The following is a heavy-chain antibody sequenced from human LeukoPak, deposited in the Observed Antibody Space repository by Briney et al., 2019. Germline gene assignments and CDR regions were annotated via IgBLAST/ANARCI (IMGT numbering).Heavy chain of an antibody. D-gene: IGHD3-22*01. CDR1: GYTFTTYY. CDR2: INPDSGGT. Sequence: ASVKVSCKASGYTFTTYYMHWVRHAPGQGLEWMGCINPDSGGTNYAQKFQGRVTMTRDTSISTAYMELSRLRSDDTAVYYCARARIGSSGPPRYYYYYMDVWGKGTTVTVSS. CDR3: ARARIGSSGPPRYYYYYMDV. V-gene: IGHV1-2*02. J-gene: IGHJ6*03.